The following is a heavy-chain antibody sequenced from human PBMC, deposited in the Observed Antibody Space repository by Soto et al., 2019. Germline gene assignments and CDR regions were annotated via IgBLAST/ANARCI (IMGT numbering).Heavy chain of an antibody. V-gene: IGHV1-18*01. CDR1: GYTFTNYG. Sequence: QVQLVQSGAEVKKPGASVKVSCKASGYTFTNYGISWVRQAPGQGLEWMGWISAYNGNTDYAQKLQGRVTMTTDTSTSKAYMELRSLRSDGTAVYYCARVGAYCVSTSCHDYWGQGTLVTVSS. J-gene: IGHJ4*02. D-gene: IGHD2-2*01. CDR3: ARVGAYCVSTSCHDY. CDR2: ISAYNGNT.